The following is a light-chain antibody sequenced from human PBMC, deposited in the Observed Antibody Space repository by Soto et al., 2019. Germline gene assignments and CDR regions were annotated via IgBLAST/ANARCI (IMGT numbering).Light chain of an antibody. V-gene: IGKV3-15*01. CDR1: QSFSSN. CDR2: GAS. CDR3: QQYNDWTRT. Sequence: EIVMTQSPATLSVSPGERATLSCRASQSFSSNLAWYQQKPGQAPRLLIYGASTSATGIPARFSGSGSGTEFTLTISSLQSEDFAVYYCQQYNDWTRTFGQGTNVEIK. J-gene: IGKJ1*01.